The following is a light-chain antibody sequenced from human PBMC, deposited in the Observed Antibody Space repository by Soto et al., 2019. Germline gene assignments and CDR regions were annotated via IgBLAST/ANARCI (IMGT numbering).Light chain of an antibody. CDR2: DND. Sequence: QSVLTQPPSVSAAPGQKVTISCSGSSSNIGNNYVSWYQHLPGTAPKLLIYDNDKRPSGIPDRFSGSKSGASATLDITGLQTGDEADFYCLTWDSSLSVAVFGTGTKVIVL. J-gene: IGLJ1*01. CDR1: SSNIGNNY. V-gene: IGLV1-51*01. CDR3: LTWDSSLSVAV.